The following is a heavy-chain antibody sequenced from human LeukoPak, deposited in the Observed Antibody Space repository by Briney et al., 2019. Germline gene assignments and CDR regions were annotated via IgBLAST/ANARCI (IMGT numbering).Heavy chain of an antibody. J-gene: IGHJ1*01. CDR2: INPNSGGT. V-gene: IGHV1-2*02. CDR1: GYTFTGYY. D-gene: IGHD3-10*01. CDR3: ARVTMVRGPAFFQH. Sequence: ASVKVSRKASGYTFTGYYMHWVRQAPGQGLEWMGWINPNSGGTNYAQKFQGRVTMNRDTSISTAYMELSRLGSEDTAVYYCARVTMVRGPAFFQHWGQGTLVTVSS.